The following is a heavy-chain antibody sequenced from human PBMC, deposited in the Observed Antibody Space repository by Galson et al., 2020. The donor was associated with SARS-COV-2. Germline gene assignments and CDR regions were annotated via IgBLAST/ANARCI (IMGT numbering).Heavy chain of an antibody. CDR1: GFTFSSYT. Sequence: GGSLRLSCAASGFTFSSYTMNWVRQTPVKGLELVAYIRSSSGTIYYADSVMGRFTISRDNAKSSLYLQLNSLRVEDTAVYYCARERLEYWGQGTLVTVSS. CDR2: IRSSSGTI. D-gene: IGHD1-1*01. J-gene: IGHJ4*02. V-gene: IGHV3-48*04. CDR3: ARERLEY.